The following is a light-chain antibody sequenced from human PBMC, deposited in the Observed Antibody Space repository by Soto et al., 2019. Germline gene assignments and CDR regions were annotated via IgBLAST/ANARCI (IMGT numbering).Light chain of an antibody. J-gene: IGLJ1*01. CDR1: SSDVGGYNY. V-gene: IGLV2-14*01. Sequence: QSALTQPASVSGSPGQSITISCTGTSSDVGGYNYVSWYQQHPGKAPKLMIYDVSNRPSGVSNRFSGSKSGNTASLTISGLQAEDEADYYCSSYTSSTRGFGTGTKLTVL. CDR3: SSYTSSTRG. CDR2: DVS.